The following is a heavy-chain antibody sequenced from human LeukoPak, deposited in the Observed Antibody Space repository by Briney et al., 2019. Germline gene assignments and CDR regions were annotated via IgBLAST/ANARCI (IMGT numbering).Heavy chain of an antibody. J-gene: IGHJ3*02. CDR2: ISYDGSNK. Sequence: GGSLRLSCAASGFTFSSYGMHWVRQAPGKGLEWVAVISYDGSNKYYADSVKGRFTISRDNSKNTLYLQMNSLRAEDTAVYYCARGAVVVAATDDAFEIWGQGTMVTVSS. V-gene: IGHV3-30*03. CDR3: ARGAVVVAATDDAFEI. CDR1: GFTFSSYG. D-gene: IGHD2-15*01.